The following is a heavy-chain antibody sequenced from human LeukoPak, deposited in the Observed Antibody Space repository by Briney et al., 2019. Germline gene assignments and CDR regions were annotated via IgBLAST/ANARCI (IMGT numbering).Heavy chain of an antibody. D-gene: IGHD6-6*01. CDR2: ISYDGSNK. V-gene: IGHV3-30*03. Sequence: PGRSLRLSCAASGFTFSSYGMHWVRQAPGKGLEWVAVISYDGSNKYYADSVKGRFTISRDNSKNTLYLQMNSLRAEDTAVYYCAAIDLHSSSSMEYYFDYWGQGTLVTVSS. CDR1: GFTFSSYG. J-gene: IGHJ4*02. CDR3: AAIDLHSSSSMEYYFDY.